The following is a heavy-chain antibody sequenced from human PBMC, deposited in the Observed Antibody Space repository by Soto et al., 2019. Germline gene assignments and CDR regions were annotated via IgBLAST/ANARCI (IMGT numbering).Heavy chain of an antibody. V-gene: IGHV3-23*01. J-gene: IGHJ4*02. CDR1: GFTFSSYA. Sequence: EVQLLESGGGLVQPGGSLRLSCAASGFTFSSYAMSWVRQAPGKGLDWVSAISGSGGSTYYADSVKGRFTISRDNSKNTLYLQMNSLRAEDTAVYYCAKHRVVVTASEIDYWGQGTLVTVSS. D-gene: IGHD2-21*02. CDR2: ISGSGGST. CDR3: AKHRVVVTASEIDY.